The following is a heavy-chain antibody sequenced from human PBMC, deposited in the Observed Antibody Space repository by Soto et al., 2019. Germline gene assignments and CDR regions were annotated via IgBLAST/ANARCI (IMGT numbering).Heavy chain of an antibody. CDR3: AREDIWSYHILYYGMDV. Sequence: ASVKVSCKASGYTFTSYAMHWVRQAPGQRLEWMGWINAGNGNTKYSQKFQGRVTITRDTSASTAYMELSSLRSEDTAVYYCAREDIWSYHILYYGMDVCGQLTTVPVSS. CDR2: INAGNGNT. V-gene: IGHV1-3*01. D-gene: IGHD3-3*01. J-gene: IGHJ6*02. CDR1: GYTFTSYA.